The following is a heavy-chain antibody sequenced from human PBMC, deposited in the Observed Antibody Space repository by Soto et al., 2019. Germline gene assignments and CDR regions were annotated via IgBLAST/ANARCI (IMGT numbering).Heavy chain of an antibody. J-gene: IGHJ5*02. CDR1: GFSLSTSGIG. D-gene: IGHD3-10*01. V-gene: IGHV2-5*01. CDR2: IYWNDEK. CDR3: AHRSAPFIMAWFDR. Sequence: QITLKQSGPTLVKPTQTLTLTCTFSGFSLSTSGIGVGWIRQPPGKALEWLALIYWNDEKHYSPSQNSRLTITEDTTKDQVVLTMTSVDPFDPATYYCAHRSAPFIMAWFDRWGQGTLGNVSS.